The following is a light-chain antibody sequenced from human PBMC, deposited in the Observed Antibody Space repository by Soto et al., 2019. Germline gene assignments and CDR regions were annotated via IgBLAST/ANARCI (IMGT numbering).Light chain of an antibody. CDR1: QGLRSTF. CDR3: QQYSSAPAWT. J-gene: IGKJ1*01. V-gene: IGKV3-20*01. CDR2: NTS. Sequence: EIVLTQSPGTLSLSPGERATLSCRAGQGLRSTFFGWHQQRHGQAPRLLIYNTSDRATGIPDRFSGSGSGTDFTLTISRLEPEDFGVYYCQQYSSAPAWTFGQGTKVEI.